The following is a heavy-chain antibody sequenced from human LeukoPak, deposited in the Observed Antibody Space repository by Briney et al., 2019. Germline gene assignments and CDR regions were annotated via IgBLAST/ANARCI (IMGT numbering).Heavy chain of an antibody. J-gene: IGHJ4*02. V-gene: IGHV3-48*01. CDR2: ISTSYSTI. Sequence: AGSLRLSCAASGFTFSTYSMHWVRQAPGKGLEWVSFISTSYSTIYADSVKGRFTISRDNAKNSVYLQMNSLRAEDTAVYYCARSHYYLDSWGQGTLVTVSS. CDR3: ARSHYYLDS. CDR1: GFTFSTYS.